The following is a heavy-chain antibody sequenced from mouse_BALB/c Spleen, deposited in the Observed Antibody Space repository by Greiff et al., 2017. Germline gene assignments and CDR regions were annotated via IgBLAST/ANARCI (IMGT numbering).Heavy chain of an antibody. CDR1: GYTFTSYW. D-gene: IGHD2-2*01. CDR3: ARWVYGYEAGSYAMDY. CDR2: INPSTGYT. V-gene: IGHV1-7*01. J-gene: IGHJ2*01. Sequence: QVQLQQSGAELAKPGASVKMSCKASGYTFTSYWMHWVKQRPGQGLAWIGYINPSTGYTEYNQKFKDKATLTADKSSSTAYMQLGSLTSEESAVYYCARWVYGYEAGSYAMDYWGQGTTLTVSS.